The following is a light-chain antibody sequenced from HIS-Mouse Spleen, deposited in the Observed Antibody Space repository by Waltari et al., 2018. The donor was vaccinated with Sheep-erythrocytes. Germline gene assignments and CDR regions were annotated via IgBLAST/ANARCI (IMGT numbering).Light chain of an antibody. CDR3: LQYYSYPPFT. CDR1: QGISSY. J-gene: IGKJ3*01. CDR2: AAS. V-gene: IGKV1-8*01. Sequence: AIRMTQSPSSLSASTGDRVTITCRASQGISSYLAWYQQKPGKAPKHLIYAASTLQSGVPSRFSGSGSGTDFTLTISCLQSEDFATYYCLQYYSYPPFTFGPGTKVDIK.